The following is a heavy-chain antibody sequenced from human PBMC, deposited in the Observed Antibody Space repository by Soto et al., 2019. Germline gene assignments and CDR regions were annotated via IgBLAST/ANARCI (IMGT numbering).Heavy chain of an antibody. CDR1: GGSVSSGSYY. V-gene: IGHV4-61*01. D-gene: IGHD2-2*02. CDR2: IYYSGST. CDR3: ARGVGQNIYVGPDLIDY. Sequence: PSETLSLTCTVSGGSVSSGSYYWSWIRQPPGKGLEWIGYIYYSGSTNYNPSLKSRVTISVDTSKNQFSLKLSSVTAADTAVYYCARGVGQNIYVGPDLIDYWGQGTLVTVSS. J-gene: IGHJ4*02.